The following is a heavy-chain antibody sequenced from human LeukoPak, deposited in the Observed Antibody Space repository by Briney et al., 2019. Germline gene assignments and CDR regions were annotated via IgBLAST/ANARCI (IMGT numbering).Heavy chain of an antibody. CDR3: AAAFLAAAGSYYFDY. D-gene: IGHD6-13*01. J-gene: IGHJ4*02. V-gene: IGHV3-66*01. CDR2: IYSGGST. Sequence: GGSLRLSCAASGFTVSSNYMSWARQAPGKGLEWVSVIYSGGSTYYADSVKGRFTISRDNSKNTLYLQMNSLRAEDTAVYYCAAAFLAAAGSYYFDYWGQGTLVTVSS. CDR1: GFTVSSNY.